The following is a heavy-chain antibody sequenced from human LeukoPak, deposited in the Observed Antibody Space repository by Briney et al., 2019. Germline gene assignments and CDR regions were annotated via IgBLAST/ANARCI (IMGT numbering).Heavy chain of an antibody. CDR3: ASSGSYSYYYYMDV. J-gene: IGHJ6*03. V-gene: IGHV4-61*02. Sequence: PSETLSLTCTVSGGSISSGSYYWSWIRQPAGKGLEWIGRIYTSGSTNYNPSLKSRVTISVDTSKNQSSLKLSSVTAADTAVYYCASSGSYSYYYYMDVWGKGTTVTVSS. D-gene: IGHD1-26*01. CDR1: GGSISSGSYY. CDR2: IYTSGST.